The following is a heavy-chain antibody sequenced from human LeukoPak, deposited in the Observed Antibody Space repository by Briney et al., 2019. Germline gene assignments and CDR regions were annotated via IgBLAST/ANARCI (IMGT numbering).Heavy chain of an antibody. V-gene: IGHV4-39*01. D-gene: IGHD6-13*01. J-gene: IGHJ5*02. CDR2: IYYSGST. Sequence: SETLSLTCTVSGDSISSSSYYWGWIRQPPGKGLEWIGSIYYSGSTHYNPSLKSRVTISVDTSKNQFSLNLSSVTAADTAVYYCARHGESNSWYTWFDPWGQGALVTVSS. CDR1: GDSISSSSYY. CDR3: ARHGESNSWYTWFDP.